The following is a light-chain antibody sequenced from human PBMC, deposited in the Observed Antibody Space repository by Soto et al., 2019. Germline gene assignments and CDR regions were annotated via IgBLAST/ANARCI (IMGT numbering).Light chain of an antibody. CDR1: SSNIGAGYD. CDR2: GNS. J-gene: IGLJ3*02. CDR3: QSYDSSLSVWV. V-gene: IGLV1-40*01. Sequence: QAVVTQPPSVSGAPGQRVTISCTGSSSNIGAGYDVHWYQQLPGTAPKPLIYGNSNRPSGVPDRFSGSKSGTSASLAITGLQAEDEADYYCQSYDSSLSVWVFGGGTKLTVL.